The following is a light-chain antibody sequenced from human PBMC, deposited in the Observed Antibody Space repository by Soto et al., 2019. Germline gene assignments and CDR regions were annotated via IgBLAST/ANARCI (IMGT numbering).Light chain of an antibody. J-gene: IGKJ2*01. CDR1: QDINDY. CDR3: QQYDSLPYT. CDR2: GAS. V-gene: IGKV1-33*01. Sequence: EIQMTQSPSSLSASLGDRVTITCQASQDINDYSNWYQQKPGKAPRLLIYGASFLEVGVPSRFSGSGSGTHFTLTISSLQTEDVATYYCQQYDSLPYTFGQGTRLEIK.